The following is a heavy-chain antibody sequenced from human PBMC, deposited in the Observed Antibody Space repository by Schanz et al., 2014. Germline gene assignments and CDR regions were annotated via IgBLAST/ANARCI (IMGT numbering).Heavy chain of an antibody. D-gene: IGHD6-19*01. Sequence: QVQLVQSGGEVKKPGASAKVSCKASGYTFTSHGISWVRQAPGQGLEWMGWITAYNGDTNYALKLQGRVTMTTDTSTSTAYMELRSLRSDDTAVYYCARGGYSSGWYDRDIAHFDYWGQGTLVTVSS. CDR2: ITAYNGDT. CDR1: GYTFTSHG. CDR3: ARGGYSSGWYDRDIAHFDY. V-gene: IGHV1-18*01. J-gene: IGHJ4*02.